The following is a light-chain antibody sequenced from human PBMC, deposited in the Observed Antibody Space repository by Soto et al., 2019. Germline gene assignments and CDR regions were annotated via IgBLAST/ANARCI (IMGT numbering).Light chain of an antibody. V-gene: IGKV4-1*01. CDR1: QSVFYSSNNKNY. CDR2: WAS. Sequence: DIVMTQSPDSLAVSLGERATINCKSSQSVFYSSNNKNYLTWYQQKPGQPPKMLIYWASTRESGVPDRFSGSGSGTDFTLTINSLQAEDVAVYYCQKYYSSPQTFGQGTKVEIK. J-gene: IGKJ1*01. CDR3: QKYYSSPQT.